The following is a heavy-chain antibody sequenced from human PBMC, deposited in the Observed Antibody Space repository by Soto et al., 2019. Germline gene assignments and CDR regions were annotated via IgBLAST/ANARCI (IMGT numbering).Heavy chain of an antibody. V-gene: IGHV4-34*01. CDR3: ARGVAAAKPHYFEY. J-gene: IGHJ4*02. D-gene: IGHD6-13*01. CDR1: GGSFSGYY. Sequence: SETLSLTCSVYGGSFSGYYWSWIRQPPGKGLEWIGEINHSGSTNYNPSPKSRVTISVDTSKNQFSLKLSSVTAADTAVYYCARGVAAAKPHYFEYWGQGTLVTVSS. CDR2: INHSGST.